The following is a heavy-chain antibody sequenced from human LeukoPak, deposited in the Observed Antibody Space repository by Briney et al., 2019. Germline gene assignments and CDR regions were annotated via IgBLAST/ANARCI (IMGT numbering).Heavy chain of an antibody. Sequence: SETLSLTCTVSGVSISSSTYYWGWIRQPPGKGLEWIGSIYYSGRTYYDPSLKSRVTISVDTSKSQFSLRLSSVTAADTAVYYCARVTGYMIEDYFDYWGQGTLVTVSS. CDR3: ARVTGYMIEDYFDY. D-gene: IGHD3-22*01. V-gene: IGHV4-39*07. J-gene: IGHJ4*02. CDR2: IYYSGRT. CDR1: GVSISSSTYY.